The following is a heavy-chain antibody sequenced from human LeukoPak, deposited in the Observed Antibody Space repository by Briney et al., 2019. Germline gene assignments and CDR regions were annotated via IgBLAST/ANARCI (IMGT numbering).Heavy chain of an antibody. CDR3: ARIDVGCTR. D-gene: IGHD2-2*01. Sequence: PSETLSLTCAVSGGSISSNSYYWGWIRQPPGKGLEWIGSIYYSGSTNYNPSLKSRATISVDTSKNQFSLKLSSVTAADTAVYYCARIDVGCTRWGQGTMVTVSS. J-gene: IGHJ3*01. V-gene: IGHV4-39*07. CDR1: GGSISSNSYY. CDR2: IYYSGST.